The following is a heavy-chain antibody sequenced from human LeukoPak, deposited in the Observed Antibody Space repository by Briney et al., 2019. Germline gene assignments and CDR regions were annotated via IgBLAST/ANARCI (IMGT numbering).Heavy chain of an antibody. D-gene: IGHD6-19*01. CDR3: ARSSGKQWLLRL. V-gene: IGHV3-21*01. CDR2: ISSSSSYI. CDR1: GFTFSSYS. Sequence: GGSLRLSCAASGFTFSSYSMNWVRQAPGKGLEWVSSISSSSSYIYYADSVKGRFTISRDNAKNSLYLQMNSLRAEDTAVYYCARSSGKQWLLRLWGQGTLATVSS. J-gene: IGHJ4*02.